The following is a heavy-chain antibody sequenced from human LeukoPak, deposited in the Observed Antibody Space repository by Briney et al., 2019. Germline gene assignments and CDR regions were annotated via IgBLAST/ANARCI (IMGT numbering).Heavy chain of an antibody. CDR3: AKDYISSSSMGHFDY. V-gene: IGHV3-43*01. D-gene: IGHD6-6*01. CDR1: GFTFDDYT. J-gene: IGHJ4*02. CDR2: ISWDGGST. Sequence: GGSLRLSCAASGFTFDDYTMHWVRQAPGKGLEWVSLISWDGGSTYYADSVKGRFTISRDNSKNSLYLQMNSLRTEDTALYYCAKDYISSSSMGHFDYWGQGTLVTVSS.